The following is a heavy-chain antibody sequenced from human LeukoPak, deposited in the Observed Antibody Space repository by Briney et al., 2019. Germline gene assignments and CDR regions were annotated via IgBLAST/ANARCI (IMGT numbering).Heavy chain of an antibody. CDR2: TYYRSKWYN. D-gene: IGHD2-15*01. Sequence: SQTLSLTCAISGDSVSSNSAAWNWIRQSPSRGLEWLGRTYYRSKWYNDYAVSVKSRITINPDTSKNQFSLQLNSVTPEDTAVYYCAREARMSGYCSGSCYPAYYYYGMDVWGQGTTVTVSS. CDR1: GDSVSSNSAA. J-gene: IGHJ6*02. CDR3: AREARMSGYCSGSCYPAYYYYGMDV. V-gene: IGHV6-1*01.